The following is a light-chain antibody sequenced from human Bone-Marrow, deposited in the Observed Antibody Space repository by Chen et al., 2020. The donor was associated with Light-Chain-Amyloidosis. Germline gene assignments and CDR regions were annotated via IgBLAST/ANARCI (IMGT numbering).Light chain of an antibody. V-gene: IGLV3-21*02. CDR2: DDS. CDR1: NIGSTS. Sequence: SYVLTQPPSVSLAPGPPATIACGGNNIGSTSVHWYQQTPAQAPLLVVYDDSDRPSGIPEGLSGSNSGNTATLTISRVEAGDEADYYCQVWDRSSDRPVFGGGTKLTVL. J-gene: IGLJ3*02. CDR3: QVWDRSSDRPV.